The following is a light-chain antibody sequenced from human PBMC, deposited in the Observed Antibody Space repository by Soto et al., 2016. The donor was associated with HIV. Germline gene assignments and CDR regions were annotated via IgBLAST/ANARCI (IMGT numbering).Light chain of an antibody. CDR2: DDS. Sequence: SYVLTQPPSVSVAPGKTARITCGGNNIGSKSVHWYQQKAGQAPVLVVYDDSDRPSGIPERFSGSNSGSTATLTINRVEAEDEADFYCQVWDSHNDPWVFGGGTKLTVV. J-gene: IGLJ3*02. V-gene: IGLV3-21*03. CDR1: NIGSKS. CDR3: QVWDSHNDPWV.